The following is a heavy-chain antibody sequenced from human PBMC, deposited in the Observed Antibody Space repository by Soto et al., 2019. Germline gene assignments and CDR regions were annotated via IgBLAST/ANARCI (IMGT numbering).Heavy chain of an antibody. CDR1: GYTFTAYD. CDR2: INPNTAGT. V-gene: IGHV1-2*02. CDR3: ARPTTYYGSGSYRPFDY. Sequence: ASVKVSCKASGYTFTAYDMHWVRQAPGQGLEWMGWINPNTAGTNYAQKFQGRVTMTRDTSISTAYMELSRLRSDDTAVYYCARPTTYYGSGSYRPFDYWGQGTLVTVSS. J-gene: IGHJ4*02. D-gene: IGHD3-10*01.